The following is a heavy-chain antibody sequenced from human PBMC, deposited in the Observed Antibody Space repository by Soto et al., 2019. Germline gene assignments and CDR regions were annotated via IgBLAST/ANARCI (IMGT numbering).Heavy chain of an antibody. CDR1: GFTFSDYY. Sequence: QVQVVESGGGLVKPGGSVRLSCAASGFTFSDYYMSWIRQAPGKGLEWVSYISTSGSTVYYVDSVRGRFTISRDNAKNSLSLQMNSLRAEDTAVYYCARTVTPSIWWFVPWGQGTLVTVSS. CDR3: ARTVTPSIWWFVP. V-gene: IGHV3-11*01. J-gene: IGHJ5*02. CDR2: ISTSGSTV. D-gene: IGHD2-21*02.